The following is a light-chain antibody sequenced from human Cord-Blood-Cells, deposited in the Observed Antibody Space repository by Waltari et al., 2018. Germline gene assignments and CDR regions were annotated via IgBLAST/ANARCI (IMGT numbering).Light chain of an antibody. CDR1: SSAVGSYNL. CDR3: CSYAGSSTLV. V-gene: IGLV2-23*01. Sequence: QSALTQPASVSGSPGQSITIPCTGTSSAVGSYNLFSWYQQHPGKAPKLMIYEGSKRPSGFSNRFSGSKSGNTASLTISGLQAEDEADYYCCSYAGSSTLVFGGGTKLTVL. J-gene: IGLJ3*02. CDR2: EGS.